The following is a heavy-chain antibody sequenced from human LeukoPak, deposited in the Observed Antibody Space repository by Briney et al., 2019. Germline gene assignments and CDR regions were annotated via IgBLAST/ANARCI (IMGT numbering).Heavy chain of an antibody. D-gene: IGHD4-17*01. CDR3: ARLRSTYWYFDL. Sequence: SETLSLTCTVSGGSISSYYWSWIRQPPGKGLEWIGYIYYSGSTNYNPSLKSRVTMSVDTSKNQFSLKLSSVTAADTAVYYCARLRSTYWYFDLWGRGTLVPVSS. CDR1: GGSISSYY. V-gene: IGHV4-59*12. J-gene: IGHJ2*01. CDR2: IYYSGST.